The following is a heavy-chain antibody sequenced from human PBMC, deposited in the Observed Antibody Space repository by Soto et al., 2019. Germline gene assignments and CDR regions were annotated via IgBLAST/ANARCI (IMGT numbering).Heavy chain of an antibody. V-gene: IGHV3-30-3*01. CDR1: GFTFSSYA. CDR2: ISYDGSNK. Sequence: GGSLRLSCAASGFTFSSYAMHWVRQAPGKGLEWVAVISYDGSNKYYADSVKGRFTISRDNSKNTLYLQMNSLRAEDTAVYYCARDFFVPQPIYQQLVRSLYYYYGMDVWGQGTTVTVSS. J-gene: IGHJ6*02. D-gene: IGHD6-13*01. CDR3: ARDFFVPQPIYQQLVRSLYYYYGMDV.